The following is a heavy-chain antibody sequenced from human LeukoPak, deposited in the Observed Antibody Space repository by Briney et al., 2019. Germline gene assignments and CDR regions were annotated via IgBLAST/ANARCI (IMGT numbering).Heavy chain of an antibody. CDR1: GGSISSGGYS. CDR3: ARERGITGVDY. Sequence: SETLSLTCAVSGGSISSGGYSWSWIRQPPGKGLEWIGYIYHSGSTYYNPSLKSRVTISVDRSKNQFSLKLSSVTAADTAVYYCARERGITGVDYWGQGTLVTVSS. V-gene: IGHV4-30-2*01. CDR2: IYHSGST. J-gene: IGHJ4*02. D-gene: IGHD3-16*01.